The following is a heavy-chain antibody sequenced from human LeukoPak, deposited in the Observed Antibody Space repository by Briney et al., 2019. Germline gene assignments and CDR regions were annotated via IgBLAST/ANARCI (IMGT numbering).Heavy chain of an antibody. V-gene: IGHV1-69*13. J-gene: IGHJ4*02. D-gene: IGHD6-19*01. Sequence: GASVKVSCKASGGTFSSYAISWVRQAPGQGLEWMGGIIPIFGTANYAQKFQGRVTITADESTSTAYMELSSLRSEDTAVYYCAFNRYSSGWYHNYYFDYWGQGTLVTVSS. CDR3: AFNRYSSGWYHNYYFDY. CDR1: GGTFSSYA. CDR2: IIPIFGTA.